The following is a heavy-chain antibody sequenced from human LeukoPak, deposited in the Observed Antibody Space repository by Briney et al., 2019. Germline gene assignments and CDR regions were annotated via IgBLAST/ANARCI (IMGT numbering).Heavy chain of an antibody. CDR1: GFTVNNNY. CDR3: ARDLGYYASSAN. D-gene: IGHD3-22*01. V-gene: IGHV3-53*01. CDR2: IYSSGST. J-gene: IGHJ4*02. Sequence: GGSLRLSCAASGFTVNNNYMSWVRQAPGKGLEWVSVIYSSGSTYYADSVKGRFTISRDISKNSLYLQMTSLRAEDTAVYYCARDLGYYASSANWGQETLVTVSS.